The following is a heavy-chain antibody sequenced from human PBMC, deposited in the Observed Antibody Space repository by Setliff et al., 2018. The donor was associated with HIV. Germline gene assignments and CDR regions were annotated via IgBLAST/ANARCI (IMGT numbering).Heavy chain of an antibody. J-gene: IGHJ5*02. Sequence: SETLSLTCSVSGGSVRTFYWSWIRQPPGKGLEWSGYIYYSGSTNYNPSLKSRVTISVDTSKNQFSLKLSSVTAADTAIYYCAKSGGGRSSGYHYSLTWGQGILVTVSS. V-gene: IGHV4-59*02. CDR3: AKSGGGRSSGYHYSLT. CDR1: GGSVRTFY. CDR2: IYYSGST. D-gene: IGHD3-22*01.